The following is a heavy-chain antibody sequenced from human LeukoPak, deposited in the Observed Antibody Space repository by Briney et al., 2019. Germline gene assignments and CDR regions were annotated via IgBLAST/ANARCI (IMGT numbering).Heavy chain of an antibody. CDR3: ARDDRPRGGYYPDYFDY. CDR1: GFTFSTYN. CDR2: ISSSSSYI. D-gene: IGHD3-22*01. V-gene: IGHV3-21*01. Sequence: GGSLRLSCAASGFTFSTYNMNWVRQAPGKGLEWVSSISSSSSYIYYADSVKGRFTISRDNAKNSLYLQMNSLRAEDTAVYYCARDDRPRGGYYPDYFDYWGQGTLVTVSS. J-gene: IGHJ4*02.